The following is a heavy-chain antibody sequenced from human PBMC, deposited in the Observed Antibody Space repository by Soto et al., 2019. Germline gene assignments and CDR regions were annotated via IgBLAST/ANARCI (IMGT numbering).Heavy chain of an antibody. V-gene: IGHV1-8*01. D-gene: IGHD3-3*01. CDR1: GYTFGSYD. CDR3: ARSVSASVLRFLEWLSPYYYYGMNF. CDR2: MNPNSGNT. J-gene: IGHJ6*02. Sequence: ASVKVSCKASGYTFGSYDSNWVRQATVQGLEWMGWMNPNSGNTGYAQKFQGRVAMTRNTSISTAYMELSILRSDDTAVYYCARSVSASVLRFLEWLSPYYYYGMNFWGQGATVTVSS.